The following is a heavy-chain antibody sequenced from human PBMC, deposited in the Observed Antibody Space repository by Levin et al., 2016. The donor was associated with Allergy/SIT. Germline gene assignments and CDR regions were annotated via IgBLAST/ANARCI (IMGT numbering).Heavy chain of an antibody. CDR2: ISWNSGSI. CDR3: ARARNTVAIHDGFDI. J-gene: IGHJ3*02. Sequence: SLKISCAASRFTFDDYAMYWVRQAPRKGLEWVSGISWNSGSIEYADSVKGRFTISRDNAKNSLYLQMNSLRSEDTALYYCARARNTVAIHDGFDIWGQGTMVTVSS. CDR1: RFTFDDYA. D-gene: IGHD4-23*01. V-gene: IGHV3-9*01.